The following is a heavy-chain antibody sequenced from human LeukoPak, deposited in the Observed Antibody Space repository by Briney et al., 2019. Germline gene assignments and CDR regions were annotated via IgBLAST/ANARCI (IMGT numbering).Heavy chain of an antibody. CDR1: GGTFSRYA. CDR2: IIPIFGTA. CDR3: AREEAYYYDSSGDFDY. D-gene: IGHD3-22*01. V-gene: IGHV1-69*05. Sequence: ASVTVSCKASGGTFSRYAISGVRQAPGQGLEWMGRIIPIFGTANYAQKFQDRVTITTDNSTSTAYMELSSLRSEDTAEYYGAREEAYYYDSSGDFDYWGQGTLVTVSS. J-gene: IGHJ4*02.